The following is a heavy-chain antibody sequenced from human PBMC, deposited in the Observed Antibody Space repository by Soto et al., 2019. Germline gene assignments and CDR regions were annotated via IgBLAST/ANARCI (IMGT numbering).Heavy chain of an antibody. CDR3: AREGSMVRGVTDI. J-gene: IGHJ3*02. V-gene: IGHV4-59*01. CDR2: IYYSGST. Sequence: QVQLQESGPGLVKPSETLSLTCTVSGGSISSYYWSWIRQPPGKGLEWIGYIYYSGSTNYNPSLKSRVTISVDTSKKQFSLKLSSVTAADTAVYYCAREGSMVRGVTDIWGQGTMVTVSS. D-gene: IGHD3-10*01. CDR1: GGSISSYY.